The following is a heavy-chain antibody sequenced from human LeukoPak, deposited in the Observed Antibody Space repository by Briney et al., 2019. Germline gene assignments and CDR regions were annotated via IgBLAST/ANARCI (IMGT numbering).Heavy chain of an antibody. D-gene: IGHD5-18*01. Sequence: SVKVSCKASGGTFSSYAISWVRQAPGQGLEWMGRIIPIFGIANYAQKFQDRVTITADKSTSTAYMELSSLRSEDTAVYYCARSAQYSSYYYGMDVWGQGTTVTVSS. J-gene: IGHJ6*02. CDR2: IIPIFGIA. CDR1: GGTFSSYA. CDR3: ARSAQYSSYYYGMDV. V-gene: IGHV1-69*04.